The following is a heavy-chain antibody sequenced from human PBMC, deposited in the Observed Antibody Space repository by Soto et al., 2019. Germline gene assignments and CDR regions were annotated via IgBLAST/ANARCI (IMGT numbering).Heavy chain of an antibody. CDR2: IKYDATTT. CDR1: GFTFNKYW. D-gene: IGHD3-16*01. Sequence: EVQLVESGGGLFQPGGSLRLSCAASGFTFNKYWIHWVRQAPGQGLLWLSRIKYDATTTNYADSVKGRFSISRDNAKNTVYLQMSSLRGDDTAVYYCASGALGSYYFDYWGQGTLVTVSS. V-gene: IGHV3-74*01. CDR3: ASGALGSYYFDY. J-gene: IGHJ4*02.